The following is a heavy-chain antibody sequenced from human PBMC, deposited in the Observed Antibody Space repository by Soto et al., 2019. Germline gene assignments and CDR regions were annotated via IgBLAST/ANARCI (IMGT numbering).Heavy chain of an antibody. V-gene: IGHV3-23*01. D-gene: IGHD3-22*01. J-gene: IGHJ5*02. CDR3: AKGTLSSRITMIVVVPNWFDP. Sequence: PGGSLRLSCAASGFTFSSYAMSWVRQAPGKGLEWVSAISGSGGSTYYADSVKGRFTISRDNSKNTLYLQMNSLRAEDTAVYYCAKGTLSSRITMIVVVPNWFDPWGQGTLVTVSS. CDR1: GFTFSSYA. CDR2: ISGSGGST.